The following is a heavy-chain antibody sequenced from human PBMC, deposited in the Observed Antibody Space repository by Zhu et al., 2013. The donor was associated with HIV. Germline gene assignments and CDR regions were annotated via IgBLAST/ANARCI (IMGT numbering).Heavy chain of an antibody. J-gene: IGHJ6*02. D-gene: IGHD3-10*01. CDR1: GGTFSSYA. CDR2: IIPIFGTA. Sequence: QVQLVQSGAEVKKPGSSVKVSCKASGGTFSSYAISWVRQAPGQGLEWMGGIIPIFGTANYAQKFQDRVTITADESTSTAYMELSSLRSEDTAVYYCARFVVALMGRLEPMDVWGQGTTVTVSS. V-gene: IGHV1-69*01. CDR3: ARFVVALMGRLEPMDV.